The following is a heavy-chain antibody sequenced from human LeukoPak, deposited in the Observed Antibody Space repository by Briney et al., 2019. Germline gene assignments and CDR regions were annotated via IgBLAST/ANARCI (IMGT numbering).Heavy chain of an antibody. V-gene: IGHV4-59*01. D-gene: IGHD5-18*01. CDR2: IYYSGST. CDR3: ASLRHSYAPFDF. J-gene: IGHJ4*02. Sequence: SETLSLTCTVSGDSISSYYWSWIRQPPGKGLEWIGYIYYSGSTNYNPSLKSRVTISVDTSKNQFSLKLSSLTAADTAVYYCASLRHSYAPFDFWGQGTLVTVSS. CDR1: GDSISSYY.